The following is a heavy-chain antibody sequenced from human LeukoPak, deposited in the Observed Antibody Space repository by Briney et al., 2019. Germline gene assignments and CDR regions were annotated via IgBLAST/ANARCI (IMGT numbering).Heavy chain of an antibody. D-gene: IGHD2-8*02. V-gene: IGHV4-59*08. Sequence: PSETLSLTCNVSGDSISSYYWSWIRQPPGKGLEWIGYIYYSGSTNYNPSLKSRVTISVDTSKNQFSLKLSSVTAADTAVYYCARHRWWTNWFDPWGQGTLVTVSS. CDR1: GDSISSYY. J-gene: IGHJ5*02. CDR2: IYYSGST. CDR3: ARHRWWTNWFDP.